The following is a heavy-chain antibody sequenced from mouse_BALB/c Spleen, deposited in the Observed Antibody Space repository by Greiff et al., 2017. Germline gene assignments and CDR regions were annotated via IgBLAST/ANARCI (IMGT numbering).Heavy chain of an antibody. Sequence: VKVVESGPGLVAPSQSLSITCTVSGFSLTSYGVSWVRQPPGKGLEWLGVIWGDGSTNYHSALISRLSISKDNSKSQVFLKLNSLQTDDTATYYWAKGEGNYYGSRGAWFAYWGQGTLVTVSA. CDR1: GFSLTSYG. J-gene: IGHJ3*01. V-gene: IGHV2-3*01. CDR2: IWGDGST. CDR3: AKGEGNYYGSRGAWFAY. D-gene: IGHD1-1*01.